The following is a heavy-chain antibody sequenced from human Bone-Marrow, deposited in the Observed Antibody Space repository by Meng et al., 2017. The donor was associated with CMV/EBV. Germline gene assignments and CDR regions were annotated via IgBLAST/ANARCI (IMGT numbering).Heavy chain of an antibody. CDR3: ATGSWSSSRHFDL. V-gene: IGHV3-21*01. CDR1: GFTFSSYS. D-gene: IGHD6-13*01. J-gene: IGHJ2*01. Sequence: GGSLRLSCAAPGFTFSSYSMNWVRQAPGKGLEWVSSISSSSSYIYYADSVKGRFTISRDNSKNTLYLQMNSLRAEDTAVYHCATGSWSSSRHFDLWGRGTLVTVSS. CDR2: ISSSSSYI.